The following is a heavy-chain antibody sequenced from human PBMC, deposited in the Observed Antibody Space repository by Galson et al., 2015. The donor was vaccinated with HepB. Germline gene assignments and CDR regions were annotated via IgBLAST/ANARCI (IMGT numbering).Heavy chain of an antibody. D-gene: IGHD4-17*01. CDR2: IYYSGST. V-gene: IGHV4-31*03. CDR1: GGSISSGGYY. Sequence: TLSLTCTVSGGSISSGGYYWSWIRQHPGKGLEWIGYIYYSGSTYYNPSLKSRVTISVDTSKNQFSLKLSSVTAADTAVYYCARDGAQDYVDQEGAFDIWGQGTMVTVSS. CDR3: ARDGAQDYVDQEGAFDI. J-gene: IGHJ3*02.